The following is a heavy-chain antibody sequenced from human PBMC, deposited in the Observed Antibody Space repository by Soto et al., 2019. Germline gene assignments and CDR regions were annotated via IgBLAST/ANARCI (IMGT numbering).Heavy chain of an antibody. D-gene: IGHD6-19*01. CDR3: ARGLFGQQWLVGFDT. V-gene: IGHV1-69*19. CDR1: GGSFSNYI. J-gene: IGHJ4*02. CDR2: TIPMFATA. Sequence: QVHLVQSGAEVKKPGSSVKVSCKASGGSFSNYIFAWVRQAPGQGLEWMGGTIPMFATAQYAQKLQGRVTISADEATSTVYMDLTSLRSDDTVVYFCARGLFGQQWLVGFDTWGQGTLVTVSS.